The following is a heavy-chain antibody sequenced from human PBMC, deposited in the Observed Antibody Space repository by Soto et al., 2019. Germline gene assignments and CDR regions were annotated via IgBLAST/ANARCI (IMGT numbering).Heavy chain of an antibody. Sequence: QVQLQQWGAGLLKPSETLSLTCAVYGGSFSGYYWTWIRQTPGTGLGWIGEINNSGSTNYNPSLKNRVTISVDTSKNQFSLKLTSVTAADTAVYYCARNKITGLFDYWGQGTLVTVSS. J-gene: IGHJ4*02. V-gene: IGHV4-34*01. CDR2: INNSGST. D-gene: IGHD2-8*02. CDR3: ARNKITGLFDY. CDR1: GGSFSGYY.